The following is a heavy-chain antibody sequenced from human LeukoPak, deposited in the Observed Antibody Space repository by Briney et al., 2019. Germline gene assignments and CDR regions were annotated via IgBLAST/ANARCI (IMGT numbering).Heavy chain of an antibody. Sequence: SETLSLTCTVSGGSISSYYWSWIRQPAGKGLEWIGEINHSGSTNYNPSLKSRVTISVDTSKNQFSLKLSSVTAADTAVYYCARGQYGYTNDYWGQGTLVTVSS. CDR3: ARGQYGYTNDY. CDR1: GGSISSYY. J-gene: IGHJ4*02. V-gene: IGHV4-34*01. D-gene: IGHD5-24*01. CDR2: INHSGST.